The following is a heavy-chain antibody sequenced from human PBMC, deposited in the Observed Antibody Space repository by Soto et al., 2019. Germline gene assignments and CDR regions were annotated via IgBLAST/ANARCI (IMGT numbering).Heavy chain of an antibody. D-gene: IGHD3-9*01. J-gene: IGHJ6*02. CDR3: ARFEDYYYGMDV. CDR2: TFYRSKWYN. Sequence: PSQTLSLTCAISGDSVSSNSAAWNWIRQSPSRGLEWLGRTFYRSKWYNEYAESVKSRITINPDTSKNHFSLQLNSVTPEDTAVYYCARFEDYYYGMDVWGQGTTVTVSS. V-gene: IGHV6-1*01. CDR1: GDSVSSNSAA.